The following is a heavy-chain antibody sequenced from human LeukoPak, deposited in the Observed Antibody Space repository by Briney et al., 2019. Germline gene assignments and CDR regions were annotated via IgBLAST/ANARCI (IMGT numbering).Heavy chain of an antibody. CDR3: ARSLKTLVVVAATAGWFDP. D-gene: IGHD2-15*01. V-gene: IGHV4-31*03. J-gene: IGHJ5*02. Sequence: SQTLSLTCTVSGGSISSGGYYWNWIRQHPGKGLEWIGYIYYSGSTYYNPSLKSRVTISVDTSKNQFSLKLSSVTAADTAVYYCARSLKTLVVVAATAGWFDPWGQGTLVTVSS. CDR1: GGSISSGGYY. CDR2: IYYSGST.